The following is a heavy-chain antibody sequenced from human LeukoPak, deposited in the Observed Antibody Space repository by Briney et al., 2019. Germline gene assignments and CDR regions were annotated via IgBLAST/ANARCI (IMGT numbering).Heavy chain of an antibody. D-gene: IGHD5-12*01. J-gene: IGHJ4*02. Sequence: SETLSLTCTVSGDSISSGDYYWSWIRQPPGKGLEWIGSIYYSGSTYYNPSLKSRVTISVDTSKNQFSLKLSSVTAADTAAYYCARDSSVATIPGLYYFDYWGQGTLVTVSS. CDR1: GDSISSGDYY. CDR3: ARDSSVATIPGLYYFDY. V-gene: IGHV4-39*07. CDR2: IYYSGST.